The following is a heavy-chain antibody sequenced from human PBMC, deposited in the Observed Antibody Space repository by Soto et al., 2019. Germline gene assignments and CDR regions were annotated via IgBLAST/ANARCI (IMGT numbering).Heavy chain of an antibody. D-gene: IGHD2-2*01. CDR2: INHSGST. J-gene: IGHJ1*01. Sequence: PSETLSLTCAVYGGSFSGYYWSWIRQPPGKGLEWNGEINHSGSTNYNPSLKSRVTISVDTSKNQFSLKLSSVTAADTAVYYCARGGSTNRRYCSSTSCYPYAEYFQHWGQGTLVTVSS. CDR1: GGSFSGYY. V-gene: IGHV4-34*01. CDR3: ARGGSTNRRYCSSTSCYPYAEYFQH.